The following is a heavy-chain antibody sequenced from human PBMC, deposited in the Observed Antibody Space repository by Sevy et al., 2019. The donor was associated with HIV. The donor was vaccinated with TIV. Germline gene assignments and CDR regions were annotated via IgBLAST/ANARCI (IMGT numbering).Heavy chain of an antibody. Sequence: GGSLRLSCAASGFTFSSYAMHWVRQAPGKGLEWVAVISYDGSNKYYADSVKGRFTISRDNSKNTLYLQMNSLRAEDRAVYYCARAPFGFLEWLGYYFDYWGQGTLVTVSS. CDR2: ISYDGSNK. CDR3: ARAPFGFLEWLGYYFDY. J-gene: IGHJ4*02. D-gene: IGHD3-3*01. CDR1: GFTFSSYA. V-gene: IGHV3-30*04.